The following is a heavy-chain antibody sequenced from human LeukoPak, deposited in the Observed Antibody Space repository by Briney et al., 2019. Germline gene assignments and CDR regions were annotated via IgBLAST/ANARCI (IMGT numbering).Heavy chain of an antibody. V-gene: IGHV3-53*01. CDR3: ASTIFGVVIEGGRFDP. Sequence: PGGSLRLSCAASGLTVSSNYMSWVRQAPGKGLEWVSVIYSGGSTYYADSVKGRFTISRDNSKNTLYLQMNSLRAEDTAVYYCASTIFGVVIEGGRFDPWGQGTLVTVSS. CDR2: IYSGGST. CDR1: GLTVSSNY. D-gene: IGHD3-3*01. J-gene: IGHJ5*02.